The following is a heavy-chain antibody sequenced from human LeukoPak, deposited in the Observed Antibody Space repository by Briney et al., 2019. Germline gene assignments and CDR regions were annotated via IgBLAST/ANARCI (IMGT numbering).Heavy chain of an antibody. CDR2: IYYSGST. CDR1: RGSISSYY. Sequence: SETLSLTRTVSRGSISSYYWSWIRQPPGKGLEWIGHIYYSGSTNYNPSLKSRVTISVDTSKNQFSLKLSSVTAADAAVYYCARDGDGGTFRGAFDIWGQGTMVTVSS. D-gene: IGHD3-10*01. CDR3: ARDGDGGTFRGAFDI. J-gene: IGHJ3*02. V-gene: IGHV4-59*01.